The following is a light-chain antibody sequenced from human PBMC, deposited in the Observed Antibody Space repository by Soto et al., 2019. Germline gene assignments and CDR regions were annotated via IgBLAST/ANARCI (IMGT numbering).Light chain of an antibody. CDR3: QQSYGTPLT. J-gene: IGKJ4*01. V-gene: IGKV1-39*01. Sequence: DMEMTQSPSSLSASVGERVTITCRARQNISNYLNWYQHKPGKVPKLLIYAASSLQSGVPTRFSGSGSGTDFTLTINILQPEDFATYYCQQSYGTPLTFGGGTKIEIK. CDR1: QNISNY. CDR2: AAS.